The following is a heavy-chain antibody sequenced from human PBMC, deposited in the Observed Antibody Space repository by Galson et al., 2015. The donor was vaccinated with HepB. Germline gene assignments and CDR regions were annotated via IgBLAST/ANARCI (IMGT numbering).Heavy chain of an antibody. D-gene: IGHD6-13*01. CDR2: IWYGGSNK. J-gene: IGHJ6*02. Sequence: SLRLSCAASGFTFSSYGMHWVRQAPGKGLEWVAVIWYGGSNKYYADSVEGRFTISRDNSKNTLYLQMNSLRAEDTAVYYCARDYASSWYFHHYYGMDVWGQGATVTVA. V-gene: IGHV3-33*01. CDR3: ARDYASSWYFHHYYGMDV. CDR1: GFTFSSYG.